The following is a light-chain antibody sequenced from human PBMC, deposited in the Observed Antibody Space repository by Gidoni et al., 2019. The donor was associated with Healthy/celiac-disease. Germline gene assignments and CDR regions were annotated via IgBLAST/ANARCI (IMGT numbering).Light chain of an antibody. CDR1: QSRLHSKGYNY. CDR3: LQALQTRST. V-gene: IGKV2-28*01. CDR2: LGS. Sequence: EMVMTQSPLSLPVTPGEPASSSCRSSQSRLHSKGYNYLDWYLQKPGQSPQLLIYLGSNRASGVPARFSGSGSGTDFTLKISRVEAEDVGVYYCLQALQTRSTFGQGTKVEIK. J-gene: IGKJ1*01.